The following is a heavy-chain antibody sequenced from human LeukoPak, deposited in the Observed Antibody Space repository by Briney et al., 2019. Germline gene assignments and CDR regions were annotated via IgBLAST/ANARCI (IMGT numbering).Heavy chain of an antibody. J-gene: IGHJ4*02. CDR3: TSGGYWGHFDY. CDR2: IYYSGSP. V-gene: IGHV4-59*07. Sequence: PSDSLSLTCTLYAGSISSHYWSWIRQPPGKGLGWLRHIYYSGSPNSNPPLKSRDTISVDTPKNQFSLKITSVTAAAPALFYCTSGGYWGHFDYWGQVTLVTVSS. CDR1: AGSISSHY. D-gene: IGHD3-22*01.